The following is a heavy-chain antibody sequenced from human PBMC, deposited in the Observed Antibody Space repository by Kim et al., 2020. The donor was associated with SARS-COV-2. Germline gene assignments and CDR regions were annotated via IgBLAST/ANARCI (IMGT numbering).Heavy chain of an antibody. CDR2: I. J-gene: IGHJ6*02. Sequence: IRYADSVKGLFTISRDNAKNTLYVQMNSLTVEDTAVYYCARGFHYGMDVWGQGTTVTVSS. CDR3: ARGFHYGMDV. V-gene: IGHV3-74*01.